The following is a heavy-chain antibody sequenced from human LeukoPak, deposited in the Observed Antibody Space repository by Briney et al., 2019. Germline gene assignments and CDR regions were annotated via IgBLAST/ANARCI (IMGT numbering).Heavy chain of an antibody. Sequence: PSETLSLTCTVSGGSISTSTHYWGWIRQPPGKGLEWIGTIYYSGSTYYNPSLKSRVTISVDTSKNQFSLKLSSVTAADTAVYYCARDRGDYYDSSGLNWFDPWGQGTLVTVSS. V-gene: IGHV4-39*07. CDR1: GGSISTSTHY. J-gene: IGHJ5*02. CDR3: ARDRGDYYDSSGLNWFDP. D-gene: IGHD3-22*01. CDR2: IYYSGST.